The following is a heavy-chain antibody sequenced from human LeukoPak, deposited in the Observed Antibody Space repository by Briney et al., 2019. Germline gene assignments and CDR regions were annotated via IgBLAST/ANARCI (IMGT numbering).Heavy chain of an antibody. V-gene: IGHV4-39*07. CDR1: GGSFSSYY. J-gene: IGHJ5*02. D-gene: IGHD2-15*01. CDR3: ARDHGYCSGGSCYSLSPTYWFDP. Sequence: SETLSLTCAVYGGSFSSYYWGWIRQPPGKGLEWIGSIYYSGSTYYNPSLKSRVTISVDTSKNQFSLKLSSVTAADTAVYYCARDHGYCSGGSCYSLSPTYWFDPWGQGTLVTVSS. CDR2: IYYSGST.